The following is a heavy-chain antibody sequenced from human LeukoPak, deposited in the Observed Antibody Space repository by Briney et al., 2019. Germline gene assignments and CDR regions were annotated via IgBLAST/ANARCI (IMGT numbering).Heavy chain of an antibody. CDR1: GFTFSGYA. CDR2: ISYDGTNK. D-gene: IGHD3-22*01. CDR3: ARHRGPSLYSSAYFDY. J-gene: IGHJ4*02. V-gene: IGHV3-30-3*01. Sequence: PGRSLRLSCAASGFTFSGYAMHWVRQAPGKGLEWVAVISYDGTNKYYADSVKGRFTVSRDISKNTLYLQTNSLTAEDTAVYYCARHRGPSLYSSAYFDYWGQGAQVPVSS.